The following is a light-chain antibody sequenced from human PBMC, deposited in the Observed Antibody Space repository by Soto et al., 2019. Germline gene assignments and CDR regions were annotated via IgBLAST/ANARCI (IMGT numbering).Light chain of an antibody. CDR3: QQYNSYSPT. V-gene: IGKV1D-16*01. J-gene: IGKJ1*01. Sequence: DVQMTQSPSSVSASVGDRVSITCRASQSVNNWLAWYQQRPGKAPKSLIYATSTLQSGVPSRFSGSGSGTDFTLTISSLQPDDFATYYCQQYNSYSPTFGQGTKVDI. CDR2: ATS. CDR1: QSVNNW.